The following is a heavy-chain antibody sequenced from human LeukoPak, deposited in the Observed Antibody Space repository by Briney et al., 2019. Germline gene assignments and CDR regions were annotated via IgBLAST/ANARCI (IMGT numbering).Heavy chain of an antibody. CDR1: GFTFSTYW. J-gene: IGHJ6*02. Sequence: QPGGSLRLSCAASGFTFSTYWMHWVRQAPGKGLVWVSRINSDGSSTTYEDSVKGRFTISRDNAKNTLYLQMSSLRAEDTAVYYCARGHYYGMDVWGQGTTVTVSS. V-gene: IGHV3-74*01. CDR2: INSDGSST. CDR3: ARGHYYGMDV.